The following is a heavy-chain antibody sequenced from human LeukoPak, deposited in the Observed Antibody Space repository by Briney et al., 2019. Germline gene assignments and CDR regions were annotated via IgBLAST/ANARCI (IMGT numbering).Heavy chain of an antibody. D-gene: IGHD6-13*01. Sequence: GGSLRLSCAASGFTFSSYAMSWVRQAPGKGLEWVSGFSGSGGSTYYADSVKGRFTISRDNFKNTLYLQMNSLRAEDTAVYYCAKAGSSSWYYFDYWGQGTLVTVSS. CDR3: AKAGSSSWYYFDY. V-gene: IGHV3-23*01. CDR2: FSGSGGST. J-gene: IGHJ4*02. CDR1: GFTFSSYA.